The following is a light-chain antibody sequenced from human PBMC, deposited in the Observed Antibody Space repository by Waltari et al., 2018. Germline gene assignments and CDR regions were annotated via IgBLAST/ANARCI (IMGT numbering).Light chain of an antibody. CDR1: QGISSY. V-gene: IGKV1-9*01. Sequence: TCRASQGISSYLAWYQQKPGKAHKLLIYAASTLQSGVPSRFSGSGSGTDFTLTISSLQPEDFATYYCQQLNSYPWTFGQGTKVEIK. CDR2: AAS. J-gene: IGKJ1*01. CDR3: QQLNSYPWT.